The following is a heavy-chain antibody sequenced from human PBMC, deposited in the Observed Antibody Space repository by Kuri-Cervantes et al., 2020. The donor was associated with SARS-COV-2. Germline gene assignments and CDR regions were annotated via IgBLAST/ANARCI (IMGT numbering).Heavy chain of an antibody. Sequence: GESLKISCAASGYTFTGYYMHWVRQAPGQGLEWMGWINPNSGSTNYAQKFQGRVTMTRDTSISTAYMELSRLRSDDTAVYYCARDRGYDILTGYYSFDYWGQGTLVTVSS. CDR3: ARDRGYDILTGYYSFDY. CDR1: GYTFTGYY. V-gene: IGHV1-2*02. J-gene: IGHJ4*02. CDR2: INPNSGST. D-gene: IGHD3-9*01.